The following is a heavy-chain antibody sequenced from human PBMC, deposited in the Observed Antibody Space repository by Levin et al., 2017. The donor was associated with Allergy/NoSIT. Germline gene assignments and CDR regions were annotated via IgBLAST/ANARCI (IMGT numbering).Heavy chain of an antibody. J-gene: IGHJ4*02. CDR1: GFTLSDTY. CDR3: NVWIGEVVGTTSDY. V-gene: IGHV3-15*01. CDR2: IKSKTDGETT. Sequence: GGSLRLSCAASGFTLSDTYMTWVRQAPGKGLEWVGRIKSKTDGETTDYAAPVEGRFSISRDDSRHTLFLQMNSLRPEDTALYYCNVWIGEVVGTTSDYWGQGTLVTVSS. D-gene: IGHD1-26*01.